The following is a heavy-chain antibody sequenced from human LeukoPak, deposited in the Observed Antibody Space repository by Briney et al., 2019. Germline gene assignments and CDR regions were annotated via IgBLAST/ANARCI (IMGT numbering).Heavy chain of an antibody. CDR3: AREGDYGDYSKSFYYMDV. J-gene: IGHJ6*03. CDR1: GGYIGSYY. Sequence: LETLSLTCTVSGGYIGSYYWSWIRQPAGKGLEWIGRIFTSENTDYNPSLKSRVTMSVDMSTSQFSLRLTSVTAADTAVYYCAREGDYGDYSKSFYYMDVWGNGTTVTVSS. D-gene: IGHD4-17*01. V-gene: IGHV4-4*07. CDR2: IFTSENT.